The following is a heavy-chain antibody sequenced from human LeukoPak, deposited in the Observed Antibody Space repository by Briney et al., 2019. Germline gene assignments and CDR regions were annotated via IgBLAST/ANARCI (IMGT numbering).Heavy chain of an antibody. V-gene: IGHV3-23*01. Sequence: PGGSLRLSCAASGFTFSSYAMTWVRQAPGKGLEWVATTSGSGGGTYYADSVKGRFTIFRDNSKNTLYLQMNSLRAEDTAVYYCAKAKEYGELPPFDFWGQGTLVTVSS. CDR3: AKAKEYGELPPFDF. CDR1: GFTFSSYA. J-gene: IGHJ4*02. D-gene: IGHD4-17*01. CDR2: TSGSGGGT.